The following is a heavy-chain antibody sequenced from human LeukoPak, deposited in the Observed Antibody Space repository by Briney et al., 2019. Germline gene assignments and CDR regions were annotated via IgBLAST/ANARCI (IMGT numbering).Heavy chain of an antibody. Sequence: SETLSLTCTVSGGSISTYYWSWIRQPPGKGLEWIGEINHSGSTNYNPSLKSRVTISVDTSKNQFSLKLSSVTAADTAVYYCARFTASQWLAREIFDYWGQGTLVTVSS. D-gene: IGHD6-19*01. J-gene: IGHJ4*02. CDR2: INHSGST. CDR1: GGSISTYY. V-gene: IGHV4-34*01. CDR3: ARFTASQWLAREIFDY.